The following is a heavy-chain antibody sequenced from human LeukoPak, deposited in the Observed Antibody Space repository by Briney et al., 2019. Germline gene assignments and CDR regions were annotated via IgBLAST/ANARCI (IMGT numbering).Heavy chain of an antibody. Sequence: PSETLSLTCTVSGGSISPYYWSWIRQPAGKGLEWIGRIYTSGATNYNPSLSSRVTMSLDTSKNQFSLELRSVTAADTAVYYCARHRFAYLEPAANYFDYWGQGTLVTISS. CDR3: ARHRFAYLEPAANYFDY. CDR2: IYTSGAT. CDR1: GGSISPYY. J-gene: IGHJ4*02. V-gene: IGHV4-4*07. D-gene: IGHD2-2*01.